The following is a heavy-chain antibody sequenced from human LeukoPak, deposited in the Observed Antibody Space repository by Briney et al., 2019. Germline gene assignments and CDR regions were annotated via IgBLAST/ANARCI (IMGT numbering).Heavy chain of an antibody. V-gene: IGHV3-30*04. J-gene: IGHJ3*02. CDR2: ISDDGRNK. Sequence: GRSLRLSSAPSVFTFSSYAMYWVPAALDKGLWWGSDISDDGRNKYYTDSVKGRFTISRDNSKNTLYLQMNSLRTKHTAVYYCVRDFDYYDTRFALGQESAFDIWGQGTMVTVTS. CDR3: VRDFDYYDTRFALGQESAFDI. CDR1: VFTFSSYA. D-gene: IGHD3-22*01.